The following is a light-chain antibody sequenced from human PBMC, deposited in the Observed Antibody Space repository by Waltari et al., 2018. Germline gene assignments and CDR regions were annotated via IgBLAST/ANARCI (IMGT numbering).Light chain of an antibody. Sequence: QSVLTQPPSASGTPGQRVTISCCGSGSNLRSHNVNWYQKVPGTAPKLLIYSTNQRPSGVPDRFSGSKSGTAASLAISGLQSEDEAEYYCATWDDSLNGLFGGGTKLTVL. CDR1: GSNLRSHN. CDR2: STN. J-gene: IGLJ2*01. CDR3: ATWDDSLNGL. V-gene: IGLV1-44*01.